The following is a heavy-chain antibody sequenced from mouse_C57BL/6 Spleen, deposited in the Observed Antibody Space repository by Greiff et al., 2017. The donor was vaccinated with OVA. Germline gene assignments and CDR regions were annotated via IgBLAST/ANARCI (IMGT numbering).Heavy chain of an antibody. D-gene: IGHD1-1*01. V-gene: IGHV1-4*01. Sequence: VKLQQSGAELARPGASVKMSCKASGYTFTSYTMHWVKQRPGQGLEWIGYINPSSGYTKYNQKFKDKATLTADKSSSTAYMQLSSLTSEDSAVYYCASGYYYGSSYGAMDYWGQGTSVTVSS. CDR1: GYTFTSYT. CDR2: INPSSGYT. J-gene: IGHJ4*01. CDR3: ASGYYYGSSYGAMDY.